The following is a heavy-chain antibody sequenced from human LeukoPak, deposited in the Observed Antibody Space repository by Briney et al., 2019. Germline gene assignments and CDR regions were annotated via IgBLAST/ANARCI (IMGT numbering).Heavy chain of an antibody. J-gene: IGHJ4*02. V-gene: IGHV3-33*01. Sequence: PGRSLRLSCAASGFTFSTYGMHWVRQAPGKGLEWVAVIRYDGNNKFYVDSVRGRFTISRDNSKNTLYLQMNSLRADDTAVYYCTRSLDYWGQGTLVTVSS. D-gene: IGHD6-19*01. CDR3: TRSLDY. CDR1: GFTFSTYG. CDR2: IRYDGNNK.